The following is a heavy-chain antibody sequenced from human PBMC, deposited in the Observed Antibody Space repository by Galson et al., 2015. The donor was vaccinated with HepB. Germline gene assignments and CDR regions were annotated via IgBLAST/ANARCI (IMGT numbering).Heavy chain of an antibody. CDR3: TRDELGLDY. D-gene: IGHD1-26*01. CDR1: GFTFGDYA. CDR2: IRSKAYGGTT. V-gene: IGHV3-49*04. Sequence: SLRLSCAASGFTFGDYAMSWVRQAPGKGLEWVGFIRSKAYGGTTEYAASVKGRFTISRDDSKSIAYLQMNSLKTEDTAVYYCTRDELGLDYWGQGTLVTVSS. J-gene: IGHJ4*02.